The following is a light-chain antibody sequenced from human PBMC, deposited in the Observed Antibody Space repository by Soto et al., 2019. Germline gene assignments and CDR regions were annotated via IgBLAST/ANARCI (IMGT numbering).Light chain of an antibody. V-gene: IGKV3-11*01. CDR3: QQRSIWTRGT. CDR2: DAS. CDR1: QSVSSY. Sequence: EIVLTQSPATLSLSPGERATLSCRASQSVSSYLAWYQQKPGQAPRLLIYDASNRATGIPARFSGSGSGTDFTLTISSLEPEDFAVYYCQQRSIWTRGTLGQGTKVDIK. J-gene: IGKJ1*01.